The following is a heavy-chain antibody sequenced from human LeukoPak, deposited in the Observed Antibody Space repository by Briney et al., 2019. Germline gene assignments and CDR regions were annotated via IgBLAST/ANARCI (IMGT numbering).Heavy chain of an antibody. V-gene: IGHV3-48*01. J-gene: IGHJ4*02. D-gene: IGHD3-22*01. CDR3: ARYDHYYDSSSWRG. Sequence: GGSLRLSCVTSGFPFSTYSMNWVRQAPGKGLEWLSYITSTSDTIYYADSVKGRFTISRDNAKNSLYLQMNSLRAEDTAVYYCARYDHYYDSSSWRGWGQGTLVTVSS. CDR1: GFPFSTYS. CDR2: ITSTSDTI.